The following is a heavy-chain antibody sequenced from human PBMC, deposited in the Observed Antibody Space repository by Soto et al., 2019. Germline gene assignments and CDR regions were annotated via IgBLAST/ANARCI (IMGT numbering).Heavy chain of an antibody. V-gene: IGHV2-5*02. CDR1: GFSLTTSGVG. Sequence: QITLKESGPTLVRPTQTLTLTCTFSGFSLTTSGVGVGWIRQPPGKALEWLAVIYWDDDKRYSSSLKSRLTIXXDXSXTQVVLTMTNMDPVDTATYYCAHHPYYGLGSYSFDYRGQGTLVTVSS. CDR3: AHHPYYGLGSYSFDY. D-gene: IGHD3-10*01. CDR2: IYWDDDK. J-gene: IGHJ4*02.